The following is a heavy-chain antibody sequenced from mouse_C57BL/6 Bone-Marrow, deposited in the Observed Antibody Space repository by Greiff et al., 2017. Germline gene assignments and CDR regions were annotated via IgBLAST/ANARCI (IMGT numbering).Heavy chain of an antibody. J-gene: IGHJ3*01. Sequence: VQLQQSGAELVMPGASVKLSCKASGYTFTSYWMHWVKQRPGQGLEWIGEIDPSDSYTNYNQKFKGKSTLTVDKSSSTAYMQLSSLTSEDSAVYYCAREGDSYYSNWGFAYWGQGTLVTVSA. D-gene: IGHD2-5*01. CDR1: GYTFTSYW. CDR2: IDPSDSYT. CDR3: AREGDSYYSNWGFAY. V-gene: IGHV1-69*01.